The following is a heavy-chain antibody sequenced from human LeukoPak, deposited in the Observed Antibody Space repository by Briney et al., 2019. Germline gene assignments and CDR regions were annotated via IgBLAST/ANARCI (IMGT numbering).Heavy chain of an antibody. J-gene: IGHJ4*02. CDR1: GGSISSSSYY. Sequence: SETPSLTCTVSGGSISSSSYYWGWIRQPPGKGLEWIGRIFYSGTTYYNPSLRSRVTISVDSSKNQFSLKLSSVTAADTAVYYCARQWKDFDYWGQGTLVTVSS. CDR3: ARQWKDFDY. V-gene: IGHV4-39*01. CDR2: IFYSGTT. D-gene: IGHD1-1*01.